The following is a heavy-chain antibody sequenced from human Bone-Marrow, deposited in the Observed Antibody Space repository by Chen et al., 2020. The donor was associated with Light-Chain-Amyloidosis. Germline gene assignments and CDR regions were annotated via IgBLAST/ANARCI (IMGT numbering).Heavy chain of an antibody. V-gene: IGHV4-39*07. J-gene: IGHJ4*02. CDR2: IYYSGNT. CDR3: ARVVPPNYGANFNS. CDR1: GGSIMSSSNF. Sequence: QLQLQESGPRLVKSSGTLSLPCTVSGGSIMSSSNFWGWLRQAPGKGLEWIGSIYYSGNTYMNSSLKNRVAMSVDTSNNQFSLRLNSVTAADTAVYFCARVVPPNYGANFNSWGQGTLVIVSS. D-gene: IGHD4-17*01.